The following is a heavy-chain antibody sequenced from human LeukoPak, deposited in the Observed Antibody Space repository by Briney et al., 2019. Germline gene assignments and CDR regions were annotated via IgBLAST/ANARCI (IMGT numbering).Heavy chain of an antibody. CDR2: IIPILGIA. J-gene: IGHJ4*02. D-gene: IGHD3-10*01. V-gene: IGHV1-69*04. Sequence: GSSVKVSCKASGGTFSSYAISWVRQAPGQGLEWMGRIIPILGIANYAQKFQGRVTITADKSTSTAYMELSSLRSEDTAVYYCARDVPLWFGELLHPFFDYWGQGTLVTVSS. CDR3: ARDVPLWFGELLHPFFDY. CDR1: GGTFSSYA.